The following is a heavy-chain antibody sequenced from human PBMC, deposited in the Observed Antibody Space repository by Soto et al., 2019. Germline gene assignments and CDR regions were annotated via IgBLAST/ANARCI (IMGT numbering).Heavy chain of an antibody. J-gene: IGHJ5*02. Sequence: ASVKVSCKASGYTFTSYDINWVRQATGQGLEWMGWMNPNSGNTGYAQKFQGRVTMTRNTSISTAYMELSSLRSEDTAVYYCARLQGYCSSTSCYWGNWFDPWGQGTLVTVSS. CDR3: ARLQGYCSSTSCYWGNWFDP. CDR2: MNPNSGNT. D-gene: IGHD2-2*01. CDR1: GYTFTSYD. V-gene: IGHV1-8*01.